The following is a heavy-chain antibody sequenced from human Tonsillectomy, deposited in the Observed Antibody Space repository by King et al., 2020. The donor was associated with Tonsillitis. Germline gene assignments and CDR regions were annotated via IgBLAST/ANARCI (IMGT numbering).Heavy chain of an antibody. J-gene: IGHJ3*02. V-gene: IGHV3-15*01. CDR1: GFSFNNAW. CDR3: SAETVANGSHAFDI. Sequence: VQLVESGGGLVNPGGSLRLSCAASGFSFNNAWMSWVRQAPGKGLEWVGRIKSKTEGGTTDYAAPVKGRVTISRDDSKNTLYLQMNGLKTEDTAVYYCSAETVANGSHAFDIWGQGTMVTVSS. CDR2: IKSKTEGGTT. D-gene: IGHD4-23*01.